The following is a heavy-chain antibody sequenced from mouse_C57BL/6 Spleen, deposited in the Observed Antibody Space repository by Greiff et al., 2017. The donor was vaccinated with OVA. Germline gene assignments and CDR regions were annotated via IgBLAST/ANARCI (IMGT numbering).Heavy chain of an antibody. CDR2: INPSNGGT. J-gene: IGHJ4*01. D-gene: IGHD2-3*01. V-gene: IGHV1-53*01. Sequence: QVQLQQPGTELVKPGASVKLSCKASGYTFTSYWMHWVKQRPGQGLEWIGNINPSNGGTNYNEKFKSKATLTVDKSSGTAYMQLSSLTSEDSAVYYCARAGGWLLYAMDYWGQGTSVTVSS. CDR3: ARAGGWLLYAMDY. CDR1: GYTFTSYW.